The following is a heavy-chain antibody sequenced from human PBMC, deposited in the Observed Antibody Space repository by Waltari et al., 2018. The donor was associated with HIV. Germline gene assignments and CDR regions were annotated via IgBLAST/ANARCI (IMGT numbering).Heavy chain of an antibody. Sequence: EVQLVVSGGGLIQPGGALRLSCAPSGSTFRAFSLNWVPQAPGKRMEWMSFSSGSGRTIYYADSVKGRFTISRDNAKNSLGLQMNSLRDEDTAVYYCARGIELWSPFDYWGQGTLVTVSS. CDR1: GSTFRAFS. J-gene: IGHJ4*02. D-gene: IGHD5-18*01. V-gene: IGHV3-48*02. CDR3: ARGIELWSPFDY. CDR2: SSGSGRTI.